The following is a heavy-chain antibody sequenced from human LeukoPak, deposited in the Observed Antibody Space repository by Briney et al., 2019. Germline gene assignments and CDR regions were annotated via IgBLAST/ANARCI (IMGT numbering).Heavy chain of an antibody. CDR3: AREWHFDY. J-gene: IGHJ4*02. Sequence: GGSLRLSCAASGFTFSSYAMSWVRQAPGKGLEWVSIIYSGGSTYYAGSVKGRFTISRDNSKNTLYLQMNSLRAEDTAVYYCAREWHFDYWGQGTLVTVSS. V-gene: IGHV3-66*01. CDR1: GFTFSSYA. CDR2: IYSGGST. D-gene: IGHD5-12*01.